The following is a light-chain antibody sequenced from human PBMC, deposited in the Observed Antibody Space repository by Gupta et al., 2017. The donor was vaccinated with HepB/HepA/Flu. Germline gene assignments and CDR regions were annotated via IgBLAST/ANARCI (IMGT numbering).Light chain of an antibody. Sequence: DIQMTQSPSSLSASVGDRVTITCRASQSISSYLNWYQQKPGKAPKLLIYAASSLQSGVPSRFSGSGSGTDFTLTISSLQPEDFATYYCQQSYSTPWTLGQETKLEIK. CDR1: QSISSY. CDR2: AAS. V-gene: IGKV1-39*01. CDR3: QQSYSTPWT. J-gene: IGKJ2*01.